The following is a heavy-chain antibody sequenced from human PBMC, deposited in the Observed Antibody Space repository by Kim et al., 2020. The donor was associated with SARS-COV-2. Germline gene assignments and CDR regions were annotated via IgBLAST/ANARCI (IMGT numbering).Heavy chain of an antibody. CDR3: ARDGSGSYYLHYLDY. J-gene: IGHJ4*02. CDR1: GYSISSGYY. Sequence: SETLSLTCTVSGYSISSGYYWGWIRQPQGKGLEWIGSIYHSGSTYYNPSLKSRVTISVDTSKNQFSLKLSSVTAADTAVYYCARDGSGSYYLHYLDYWGQGTLVTVSS. V-gene: IGHV4-38-2*02. D-gene: IGHD3-10*01. CDR2: IYHSGST.